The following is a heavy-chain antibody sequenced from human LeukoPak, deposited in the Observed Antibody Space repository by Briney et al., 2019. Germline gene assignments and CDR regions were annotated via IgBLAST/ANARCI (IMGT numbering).Heavy chain of an antibody. J-gene: IGHJ4*02. CDR3: AKDVRNSGSPFDY. CDR2: ISGSGGST. CDR1: GFTFSSYA. D-gene: IGHD1-26*01. V-gene: IGHV3-23*01. Sequence: PGGSLRLSCAASGFTFSSYAMSWVRQAPGKGLEWVSAISGSGGSTYYADSVKGRFTISRDNSKNTVYLQMSSLRADDTAVYFCAKDVRNSGSPFDYWGQGTLVTVSS.